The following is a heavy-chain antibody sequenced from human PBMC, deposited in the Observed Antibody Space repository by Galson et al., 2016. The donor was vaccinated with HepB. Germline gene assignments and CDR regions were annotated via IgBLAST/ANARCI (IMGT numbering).Heavy chain of an antibody. D-gene: IGHD3-16*01. Sequence: SLRLSCAASGFTFSNYNMNWVRQAPGKGLEWVAVTAYDGSNKYYADSVKGRFTISRDNSKNTLYLQMNSLRPEDTAVYFCAKAGYHGADAYSYYFDYWGQGTMVPVAS. CDR1: GFTFSNYN. J-gene: IGHJ4*03. CDR3: AKAGYHGADAYSYYFDY. V-gene: IGHV3-30*18. CDR2: TAYDGSNK.